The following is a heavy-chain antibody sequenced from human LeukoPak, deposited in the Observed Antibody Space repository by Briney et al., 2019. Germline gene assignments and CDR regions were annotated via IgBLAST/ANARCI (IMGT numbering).Heavy chain of an antibody. V-gene: IGHV3-33*06. CDR3: AKDWGYTTMVSYYFAY. Sequence: PGGSLRLSCAASGFTFSGYGMHWVRQAPDKGLEWVAVIWYDGNNKYYADSVKGRFTISRDNSTNTLYLQMNSLAAEDTAVYYCAKDWGYTTMVSYYFAYWGQGALVTVSS. CDR2: IWYDGNNK. CDR1: GFTFSGYG. J-gene: IGHJ4*02. D-gene: IGHD5-18*01.